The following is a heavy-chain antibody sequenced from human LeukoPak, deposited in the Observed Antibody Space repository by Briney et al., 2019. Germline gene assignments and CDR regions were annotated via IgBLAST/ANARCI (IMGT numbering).Heavy chain of an antibody. J-gene: IGHJ5*02. CDR3: AKLGIVVVVAATTWFDP. CDR2: ISGSGGST. V-gene: IGHV3-23*01. Sequence: GGSLRLSCAASGFTFSSYAMSWVRQAPGKGLEWVSAISGSGGSTYYADSVKGRFTISRDNSKNTLYLQMNSLRAEDTAVYYCAKLGIVVVVAATTWFDPWGQGTLVSVSS. D-gene: IGHD2-15*01. CDR1: GFTFSSYA.